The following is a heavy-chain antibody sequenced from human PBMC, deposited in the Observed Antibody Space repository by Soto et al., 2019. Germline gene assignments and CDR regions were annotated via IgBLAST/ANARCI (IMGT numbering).Heavy chain of an antibody. J-gene: IGHJ6*04. CDR1: GYTFTCYY. Sequence: AASVKVSCKASGYTFTCYYMYWVRQAPGQGLEWMGIINPSGGSTSYAQKFQGRVTMTRDTSTSTVYMELSSLRSEDTAVYYCARDKEEMATEYYYYYYGRAVRANGTTLTVSS. V-gene: IGHV1-46*01. CDR3: ARDKEEMATEYYYYYYGRAV. CDR2: INPSGGST. D-gene: IGHD5-12*01.